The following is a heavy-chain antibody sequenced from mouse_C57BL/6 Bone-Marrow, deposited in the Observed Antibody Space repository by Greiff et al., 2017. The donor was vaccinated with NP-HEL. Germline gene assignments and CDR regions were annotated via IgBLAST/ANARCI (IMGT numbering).Heavy chain of an antibody. CDR1: GFSFTSYG. CDR3: ARYGINY. J-gene: IGHJ2*01. V-gene: IGHV2-5*01. Sequence: QVQLQQSGPGLVQPSQTLSITCTVSGFSFTSYGVHWVRQSPGKGLEWLGVIWRGGSTAYNAAILSSLSISKDNSKSQIFFKLNSLLAYDTAIYYCARYGINYWRQGTTHTVSS. D-gene: IGHD1-1*01. CDR2: IWRGGST.